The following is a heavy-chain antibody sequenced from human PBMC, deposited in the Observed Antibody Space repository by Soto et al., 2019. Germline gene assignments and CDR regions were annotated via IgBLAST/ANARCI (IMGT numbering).Heavy chain of an antibody. Sequence: SDTLSLACPVSGGPICNTFHFGGWVRQAPGKGLEWIGTVFYSGDTYYTPSLKSRVTISVDKSKNQFSLRLKSVTAADTAVYYCVRPLEIFGDLLTNWFDPWGQGTLVT. V-gene: IGHV4-39*01. D-gene: IGHD3-10*01. CDR1: GGPICNTFHF. J-gene: IGHJ5*02. CDR2: VFYSGDT. CDR3: VRPLEIFGDLLTNWFDP.